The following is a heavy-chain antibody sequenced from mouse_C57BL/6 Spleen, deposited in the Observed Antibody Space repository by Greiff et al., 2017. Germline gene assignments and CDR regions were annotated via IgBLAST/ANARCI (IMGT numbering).Heavy chain of an antibody. V-gene: IGHV1-81*01. J-gene: IGHJ1*03. Sequence: QVQLQQSGAELARPGASVKLSCKASGYTFTSYGISWVKQRPGQGLEWIGEIYPRSGNTYYNEKFKGKATLTADKSSSTAYMELRSLTSEDSAVYFCARRATVVYDGYFDVWGTGTTVTVSS. CDR3: ARRATVVYDGYFDV. CDR2: IYPRSGNT. D-gene: IGHD1-1*01. CDR1: GYTFTSYG.